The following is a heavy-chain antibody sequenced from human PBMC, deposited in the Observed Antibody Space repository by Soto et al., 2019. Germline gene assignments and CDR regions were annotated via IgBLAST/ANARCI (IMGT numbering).Heavy chain of an antibody. CDR3: ASRRDGYNRH. J-gene: IGHJ4*02. D-gene: IGHD5-12*01. V-gene: IGHV4-59*01. Sequence: QVQLQESGPGLVKPSETLSLTCTVSGGSISSYYWSWIRQPPGKGLEWIGYIYYSGSTNYNPSLKSRVTISVDTSKNQFSLKLSSVTAADTAVYYCASRRDGYNRHWGQGTLVTVSS. CDR1: GGSISSYY. CDR2: IYYSGST.